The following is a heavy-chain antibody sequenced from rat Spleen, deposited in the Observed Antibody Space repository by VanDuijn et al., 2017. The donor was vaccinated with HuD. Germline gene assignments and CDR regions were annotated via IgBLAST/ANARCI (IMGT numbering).Heavy chain of an antibody. V-gene: IGHV5-29*01. J-gene: IGHJ2*01. CDR1: GFTFSDYY. CDR3: SRRDSGYFDY. Sequence: EVQLVESDGGLVQPGRSLKLSCAASGFTFSDYYMAWVRQAPTKGLEWVATISSDGGRNFYPDSMKGRFTISRDNAKSTLYLQMNSLRSEDTATYYCSRRDSGYFDYWGQGVMVTVSS. D-gene: IGHD4-3*01. CDR2: ISSDGGRN.